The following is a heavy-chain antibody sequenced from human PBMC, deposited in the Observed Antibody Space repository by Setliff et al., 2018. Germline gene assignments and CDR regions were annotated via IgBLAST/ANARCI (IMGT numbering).Heavy chain of an antibody. J-gene: IGHJ4*02. V-gene: IGHV4-34*01. D-gene: IGHD2-8*01. CDR2: VSFFGAS. CDR3: ARDPGFHSGTWCLGD. Sequence: SETLSLTCSVYGESFSNNYWSWIRQSPGRGLEWIGTVSFFGASYSNPSLKSRLTISLDKSGNRFSLNLTSVTAADTALYYCARDPGFHSGTWCLGDWGQGIQVTVSS. CDR1: GESFSNNY.